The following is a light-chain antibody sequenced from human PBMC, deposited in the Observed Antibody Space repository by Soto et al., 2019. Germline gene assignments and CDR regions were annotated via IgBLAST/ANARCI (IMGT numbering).Light chain of an antibody. J-gene: IGKJ3*01. Sequence: DIQMTQSPSSLSASVGDRVTITCRASQTISSHLNWYQHKPGKAPKVLIYAASSLQGGVPSSFSGSGSGTDFTLTIKSLQPEDFAAYYCQQSYSTPFTFGLGTKVDIK. CDR1: QTISSH. CDR3: QQSYSTPFT. V-gene: IGKV1-39*01. CDR2: AAS.